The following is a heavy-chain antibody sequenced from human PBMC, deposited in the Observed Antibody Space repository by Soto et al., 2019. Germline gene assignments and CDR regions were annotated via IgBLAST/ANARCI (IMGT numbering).Heavy chain of an antibody. J-gene: IGHJ5*02. CDR3: ARDCVGSYYYDSSGYPNWFDP. V-gene: IGHV4-39*07. Sequence: SETLSLTCTVSGGSISSSSYYWGWTRQPPGKGLEWIGSIYYSGSTYYNPSLKSRVTISVDTSKNQFSLKLSSVTAADTAVYYCARDCVGSYYYDSSGYPNWFDPWGQGTLVTVSS. CDR1: GGSISSSSYY. CDR2: IYYSGST. D-gene: IGHD3-22*01.